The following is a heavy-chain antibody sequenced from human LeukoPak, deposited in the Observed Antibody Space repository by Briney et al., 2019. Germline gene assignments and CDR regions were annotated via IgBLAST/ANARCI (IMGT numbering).Heavy chain of an antibody. CDR3: ARVVGGSYGYNYYYYMDV. CDR1: GYSISSGYY. Sequence: SETLSFTCTVSGYSISSGYYWGWIRQPPGKGLEWIGSIFHSGSTYYNPSLKSRVTISVDTSKDQFSLKLSSVTAADTAVYYCARVVGGSYGYNYYYYMDVWGKGTTVTISS. J-gene: IGHJ6*03. V-gene: IGHV4-38-2*02. D-gene: IGHD5-18*01. CDR2: IFHSGST.